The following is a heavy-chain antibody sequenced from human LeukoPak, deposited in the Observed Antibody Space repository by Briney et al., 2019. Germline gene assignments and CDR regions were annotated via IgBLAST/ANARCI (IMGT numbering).Heavy chain of an antibody. V-gene: IGHV3-15*01. D-gene: IGHD3-16*01. Sequence: PGGSLRLSCAASGFTFSNAWMSWVRQAPGKGLEWVGRIKSKTDGGTTDYAAPVKGRFTISRDDSKNTLYLQMNSPKTEDTAVYYCTTDTSVMITFGGVYWGQGTLVTVSS. CDR2: IKSKTDGGTT. J-gene: IGHJ4*02. CDR3: TTDTSVMITFGGVY. CDR1: GFTFSNAW.